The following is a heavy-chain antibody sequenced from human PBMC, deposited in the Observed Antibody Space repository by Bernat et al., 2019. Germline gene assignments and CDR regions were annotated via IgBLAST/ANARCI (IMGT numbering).Heavy chain of an antibody. CDR3: VRDWRCGGDCSPGIDY. D-gene: IGHD2-21*02. CDR1: GFTFSSYE. V-gene: IGHV3-48*03. CDR2: ISSSGSTI. J-gene: IGHJ4*02. Sequence: EVQLVESGGGLVQPGGSLRLSCAASGFTFSSYEMNWVRQAPGKGLEWVSYISSSGSTIYYADSVKGRFTISRDNAKNSLYLQMNSLRAEDTAVYYCVRDWRCGGDCSPGIDYWGQGTLVTVSS.